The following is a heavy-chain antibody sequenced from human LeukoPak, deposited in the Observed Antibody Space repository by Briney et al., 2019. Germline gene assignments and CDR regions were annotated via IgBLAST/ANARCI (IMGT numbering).Heavy chain of an antibody. Sequence: SVKVSCKASGVTFNNDVITWVRQAPGQGLECMGGIIPMFGTANYAQKVQGRVTITADKSTNTAYMELSSLTSEDTAVYYCALGLGIAAAELDYWGQGTLVTVSS. CDR2: IIPMFGTA. V-gene: IGHV1-69*06. CDR1: GVTFNNDV. CDR3: ALGLGIAAAELDY. J-gene: IGHJ4*02. D-gene: IGHD6-13*01.